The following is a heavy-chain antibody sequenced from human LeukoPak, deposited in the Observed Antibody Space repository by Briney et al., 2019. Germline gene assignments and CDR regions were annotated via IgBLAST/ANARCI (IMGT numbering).Heavy chain of an antibody. CDR3: ARGKHIVVVTAIRRRDAFDI. CDR1: GFTFSSYA. CDR2: ISYDGSNK. V-gene: IGHV3-30-3*01. J-gene: IGHJ3*02. Sequence: GRSLRLSCAASGFTFSSYAMHWVRQAPGKGLEWVAVISYDGSNKYYADSVKGRFTISRDNSKNTLYLQMNNLRAEDTAVYYCARGKHIVVVTAIRRRDAFDIWGQGTMVTVSS. D-gene: IGHD2-21*02.